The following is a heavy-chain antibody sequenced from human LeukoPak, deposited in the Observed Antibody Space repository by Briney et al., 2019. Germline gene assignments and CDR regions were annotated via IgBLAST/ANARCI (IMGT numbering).Heavy chain of an antibody. Sequence: SQTLSLTCAISGDSVSSDTTAWSWIRKSPSRGLEWMGRAYYTSKWITNYAVSVRSRITVNPNTSNNQFSLQLNSVTPEDTAVYYCARGYWAHGMNVWGPGTTVTVSS. CDR3: ARGYWAHGMNV. CDR2: AYYTSKWIT. J-gene: IGHJ6*02. CDR1: GDSVSSDTTA. V-gene: IGHV6-1*01. D-gene: IGHD6-13*01.